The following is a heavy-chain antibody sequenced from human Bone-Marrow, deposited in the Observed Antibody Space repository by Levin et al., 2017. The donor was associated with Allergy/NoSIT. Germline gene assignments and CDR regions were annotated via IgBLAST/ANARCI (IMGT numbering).Heavy chain of an antibody. CDR3: AKGGAAAPLNQDNYFDY. D-gene: IGHD6-13*01. V-gene: IGHV3-23*01. CDR2: ISGSGGST. CDR1: GFTFSSYA. Sequence: GGSLRLSCAASGFTFSSYAMSWVRQAPGKGLEWVSAISGSGGSTYYADSVKGRFTISRDNSKNTLYLQMNSLRAEDTAVYYCAKGGAAAPLNQDNYFDYWGQGTLVTVSS. J-gene: IGHJ4*02.